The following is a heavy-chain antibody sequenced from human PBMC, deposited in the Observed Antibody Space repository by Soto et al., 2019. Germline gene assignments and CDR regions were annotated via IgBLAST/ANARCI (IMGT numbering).Heavy chain of an antibody. CDR2: ISLYSDGT. Sequence: SVKVSCQTSGYPFSNYGITWVRQAPGQPLEWLGWISLYSDGTNYTQKFQGRVSMTTDTSTTTAYMELRSLRSDDTAVYYCARVVPGAEAWFGPWGQGTLVTVS. J-gene: IGHJ5*02. V-gene: IGHV1-18*01. D-gene: IGHD2-2*01. CDR3: ARVVPGAEAWFGP. CDR1: GYPFSNYG.